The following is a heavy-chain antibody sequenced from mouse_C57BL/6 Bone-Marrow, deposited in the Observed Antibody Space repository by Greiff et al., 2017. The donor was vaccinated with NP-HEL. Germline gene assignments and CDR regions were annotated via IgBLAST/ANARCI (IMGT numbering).Heavy chain of an antibody. CDR3: TRDYYGSREDWYFDV. CDR2: IRNKANNHAT. Sequence: EVQLQQSGGGLVQPGGSMKLSCAASGFTFSDAWMDWVRQSPEKGLEWVAEIRNKANNHATYYAESVKGRFTISRDDSKSSVYLQMNSLRAEDTGIYYCTRDYYGSREDWYFDVWGTGTTVTVSS. V-gene: IGHV6-6*01. J-gene: IGHJ1*03. D-gene: IGHD1-1*01. CDR1: GFTFSDAW.